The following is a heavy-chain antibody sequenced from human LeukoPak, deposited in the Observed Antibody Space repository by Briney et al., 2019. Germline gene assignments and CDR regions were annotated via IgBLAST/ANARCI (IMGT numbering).Heavy chain of an antibody. Sequence: SETLSLTCTVSGGSISSYYWSWIRQPPGKGLEWIGYIYYSGSTNYNPSLKSRVTISVDTSKNQFSLKLSPVTAADTAVYYCARLNGSSSWYVASRYYYYGMDVWGQGTTVTVSS. D-gene: IGHD6-13*01. J-gene: IGHJ6*02. CDR1: GGSISSYY. V-gene: IGHV4-59*08. CDR3: ARLNGSSSWYVASRYYYYGMDV. CDR2: IYYSGST.